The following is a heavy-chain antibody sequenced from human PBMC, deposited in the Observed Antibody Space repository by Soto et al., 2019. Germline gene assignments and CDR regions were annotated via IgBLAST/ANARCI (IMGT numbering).Heavy chain of an antibody. V-gene: IGHV3-7*01. J-gene: IGHJ6*03. Sequence: PGGSLRLSCAASGFTFSSYWMSWVRQAPGKGLEWVANIKQDGSEKYYVDSVKGRFTISRDNAKNSLYLQMNSLRAEDTAVYYCARDSGVVVAEHYYYYMDFRGKGTTVTVSS. CDR1: GFTFSSYW. CDR2: IKQDGSEK. CDR3: ARDSGVVVAEHYYYYMDF. D-gene: IGHD2-15*01.